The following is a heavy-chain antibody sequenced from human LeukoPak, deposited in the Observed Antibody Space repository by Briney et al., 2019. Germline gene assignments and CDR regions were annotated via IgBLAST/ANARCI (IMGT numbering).Heavy chain of an antibody. CDR1: GITFRSYA. Sequence: PGGSLRLSCAASGITFRSYAMSWVRQAPGKGLEWVSGISGSGGSTYYADSMKGRFTISRDNSKNTLYLQMNSLRAEDTAVYYCALSSASSLLPDAFDIWGQGTMVIVSS. J-gene: IGHJ3*02. V-gene: IGHV3-23*01. D-gene: IGHD2-2*01. CDR2: ISGSGGST. CDR3: ALSSASSLLPDAFDI.